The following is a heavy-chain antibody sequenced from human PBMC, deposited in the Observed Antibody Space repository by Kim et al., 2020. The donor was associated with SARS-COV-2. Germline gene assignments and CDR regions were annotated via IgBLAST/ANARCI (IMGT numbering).Heavy chain of an antibody. CDR3: ARGPRARVVATKFDY. CDR1: GGSFSGYY. Sequence: SETLSLTCAVYGGSFSGYYWSWIRQPPGKGLEWIGEINHSGSTNYNPSLKRRVTISVDTSKNQFSLKLSSVTAADTAVYYCARGPRARVVATKFDYWGQGTLVTVSS. J-gene: IGHJ4*02. V-gene: IGHV4-34*01. CDR2: INHSGST. D-gene: IGHD5-12*01.